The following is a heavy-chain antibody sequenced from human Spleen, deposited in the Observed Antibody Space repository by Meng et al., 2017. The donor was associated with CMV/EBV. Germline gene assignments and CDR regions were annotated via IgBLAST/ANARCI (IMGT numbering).Heavy chain of an antibody. CDR3: AREDYGQGSGPFDY. Sequence: GGSLRLSCAASGFTSSRFAMHWVRQAPGKGLEWVAFISSDAYIKYHADSVKGRFTISRDNSKNTLYLQMNSLRTEDTAVYYCAREDYGQGSGPFDYWGQGTLVTVSS. D-gene: IGHD3-16*01. J-gene: IGHJ4*02. CDR2: ISSDAYIK. CDR1: GFTSSRFA. V-gene: IGHV3-30-3*01.